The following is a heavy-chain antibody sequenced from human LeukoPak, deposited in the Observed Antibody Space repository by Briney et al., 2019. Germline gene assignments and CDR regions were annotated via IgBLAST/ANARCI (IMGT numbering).Heavy chain of an antibody. D-gene: IGHD4-17*01. V-gene: IGHV3-23*01. CDR3: ANEMTTVTL. J-gene: IGHJ4*02. CDR2: ISGSSSGT. Sequence: GGSLRLSCAASGFTFSSYAMNWVRQAPGKGLEWVSTISGSSSGTYYADSVKGRFTISRDNSKNTLYLQMNSLRAEDTAVYYCANEMTTVTLWGQGTLVTVSS. CDR1: GFTFSSYA.